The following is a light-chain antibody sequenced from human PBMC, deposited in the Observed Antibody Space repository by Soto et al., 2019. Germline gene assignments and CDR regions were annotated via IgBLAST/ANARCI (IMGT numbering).Light chain of an antibody. J-gene: IGLJ2*01. V-gene: IGLV2-14*01. CDR2: EVS. CDR1: SSDVGGYNY. Sequence: QSALTQPASVSGSPGQSITISCTGTSSDVGGYNYVSWYQQHPGKAPQLIIYEVSTRPSGVSYRFSGSKSGNTASLTISGLQTEDEADYYCSSYTSNNTSVLFGGGTQLTVL. CDR3: SSYTSNNTSVL.